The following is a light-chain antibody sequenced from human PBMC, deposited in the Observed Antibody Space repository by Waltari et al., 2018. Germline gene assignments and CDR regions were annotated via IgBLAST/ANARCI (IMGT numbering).Light chain of an antibody. CDR3: QQYKSHPVT. CDR2: GAS. Sequence: DIQMTQSPSSLSAFVGDRVTITCRSSQGISNYLAWFQQKPGQAPKSLIYGASILQSGVSSIFSGSGSGPDFTLTISCLQPEDFATYYCQQYKSHPVTFGQGTRLEMK. V-gene: IGKV1-16*01. J-gene: IGKJ5*01. CDR1: QGISNY.